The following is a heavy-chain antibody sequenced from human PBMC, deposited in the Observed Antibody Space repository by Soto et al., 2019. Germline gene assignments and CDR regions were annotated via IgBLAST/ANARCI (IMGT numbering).Heavy chain of an antibody. D-gene: IGHD5-18*01. CDR1: GFTFSSYS. CDR3: ARDQPGSRSGYGLGY. J-gene: IGHJ4*02. Sequence: EVQLVESGGGLVKPGGSLRLSCAASGFTFSSYSMNWVRQAPGKGLEWVSSISSSSSYIYYADSVKGRFTISRDNAKNSLYLQMNSLRAEDTAVYYCARDQPGSRSGYGLGYWGQGTLVTVSS. V-gene: IGHV3-21*01. CDR2: ISSSSSYI.